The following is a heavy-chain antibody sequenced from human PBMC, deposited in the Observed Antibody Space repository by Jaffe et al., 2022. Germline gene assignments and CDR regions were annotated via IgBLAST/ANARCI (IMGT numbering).Heavy chain of an antibody. J-gene: IGHJ3*02. D-gene: IGHD2-15*01. CDR1: GFTFTSSA. V-gene: IGHV1-58*01. CDR2: IVVGSGNT. Sequence: QMQLVQSGPEVKKPGTSVKVSCKASGFTFTSSAVQWVRQARGQRLEWIGWIVVGSGNTNYAQKFQERVTITRDMSTSTAYMELSSLRSEDTAVYYCAAALRYCSGGSCPVDAFDIWGQGTMVTVSS. CDR3: AAALRYCSGGSCPVDAFDI.